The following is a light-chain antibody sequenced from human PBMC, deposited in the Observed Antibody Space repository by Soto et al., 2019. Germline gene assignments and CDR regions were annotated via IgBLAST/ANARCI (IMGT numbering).Light chain of an antibody. CDR3: QSFDKYLSAVV. J-gene: IGLJ2*01. CDR2: DNS. Sequence: QSVLTQPPSVSGAPGERVTISCTGSSSDIGAGYRVRWYQQVPGTAPKLLIYDNSNRPSGVPARFSGSKSGTSASLAISGRQAEDEADYYCQSFDKYLSAVVFGGGTKLTVL. V-gene: IGLV1-40*01. CDR1: SSDIGAGYR.